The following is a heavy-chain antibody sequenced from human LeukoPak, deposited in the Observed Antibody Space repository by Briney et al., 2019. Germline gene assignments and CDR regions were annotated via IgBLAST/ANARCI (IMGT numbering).Heavy chain of an antibody. D-gene: IGHD2-8*01. V-gene: IGHV1-2*02. CDR1: GYTFNGYY. Sequence: ASVKVSCKASGYTFNGYYMNWVRQAPGQGLEWMGWINPNSGGTNYAKKFQGRVTMTRDTSISTAYMELSSLRSDDTAVYYCARDNGDYWGQGTLVTVSS. CDR2: INPNSGGT. CDR3: ARDNGDY. J-gene: IGHJ4*02.